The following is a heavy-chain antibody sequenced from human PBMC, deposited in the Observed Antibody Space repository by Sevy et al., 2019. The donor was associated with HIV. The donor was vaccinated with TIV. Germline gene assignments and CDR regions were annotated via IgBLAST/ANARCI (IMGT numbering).Heavy chain of an antibody. CDR3: ARSYYDSSGYFPTGYFDY. D-gene: IGHD3-22*01. V-gene: IGHV3-30-3*01. CDR1: GFTFSSYA. CDR2: ISYDGSNK. J-gene: IGHJ4*02. Sequence: GGSLRLSCAASGFTFSSYAMHWVRQAPGKGLEWVAVISYDGSNKYYADSVKGRFTISRDNSKNTLYLQMNSLRADDTAVYYCARSYYDSSGYFPTGYFDYWGQGTLVTVSS.